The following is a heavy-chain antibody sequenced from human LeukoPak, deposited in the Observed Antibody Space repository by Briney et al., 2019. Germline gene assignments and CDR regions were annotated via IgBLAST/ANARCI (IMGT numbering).Heavy chain of an antibody. CDR1: GGSFSGYY. CDR2: INHSGST. D-gene: IGHD5-12*01. J-gene: IGHJ6*02. V-gene: IGHV4-34*01. CDR3: ARVDRVAMIQSPSYGMDV. Sequence: SETLSLTCAVYGGSFSGYYWSWIRQPPGKGLEWIGEINHSGSTNYNPSLKSRVTISVDTSKNQFSLKLSAVTAADTAVYYCARVDRVAMIQSPSYGMDVWGQGTTVTVSS.